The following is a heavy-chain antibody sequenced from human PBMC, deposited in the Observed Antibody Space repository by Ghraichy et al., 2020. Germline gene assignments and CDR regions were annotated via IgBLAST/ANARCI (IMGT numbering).Heavy chain of an antibody. CDR1: GFTFSSYW. D-gene: IGHD3-22*01. Sequence: GGSLRLSCAASGFTFSSYWMSWVRQAPGKGLEWVANIKQDGSEKYYVDSVKGRFTISRDNAKNSLYLQMNSLRAEDTAVYYCARAAPYIVVAPMGWFDPWGQGTLVTVSS. V-gene: IGHV3-7*01. J-gene: IGHJ5*02. CDR2: IKQDGSEK. CDR3: ARAAPYIVVAPMGWFDP.